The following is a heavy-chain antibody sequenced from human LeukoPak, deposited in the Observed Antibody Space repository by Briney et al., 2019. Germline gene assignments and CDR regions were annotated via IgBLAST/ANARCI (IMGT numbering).Heavy chain of an antibody. CDR3: ARVITMVRGVIPELVFDY. D-gene: IGHD3-10*01. CDR2: ISSSGSTI. CDR1: GFTFSSYE. Sequence: PGGSLRLSCAASGFTFSSYEMNGVRQAPGKGLEWVSYISSSGSTIYYADSVKGRFTISRDNAKNSLYLQMNSLRAEDTAVYYCARVITMVRGVIPELVFDYWGQGTLVTVSS. J-gene: IGHJ4*02. V-gene: IGHV3-48*03.